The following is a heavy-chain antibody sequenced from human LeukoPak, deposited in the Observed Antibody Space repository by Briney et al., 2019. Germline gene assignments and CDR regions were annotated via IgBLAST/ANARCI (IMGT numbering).Heavy chain of an antibody. J-gene: IGHJ4*02. V-gene: IGHV7-4-1*02. CDR3: ARALDVPIWFGELTLDY. D-gene: IGHD3-10*01. Sequence: GASVKVSCKASGYTFTRYAMNWVRQAPGQGLEWMGWINTNTGNPTYAQGFTGRFVFSLDTSVSTAYLQVSSLKAEDTAVYYCARALDVPIWFGELTLDYWGQGTLVTASS. CDR1: GYTFTRYA. CDR2: INTNTGNP.